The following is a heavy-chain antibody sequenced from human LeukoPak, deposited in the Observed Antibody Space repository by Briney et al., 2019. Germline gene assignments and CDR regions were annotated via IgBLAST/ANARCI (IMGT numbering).Heavy chain of an antibody. J-gene: IGHJ4*02. V-gene: IGHV3-30*18. Sequence: GGSLRLSCAASGFTFSSYGMHWVRQAPGKGLEWVAVMSYDGSNKYYADSVKGRFTISRDNSKNTLYLQMNSLRAEDTAVYYCAKKASWSSGWVDYWGQGTLVTVSS. CDR2: MSYDGSNK. D-gene: IGHD6-19*01. CDR3: AKKASWSSGWVDY. CDR1: GFTFSSYG.